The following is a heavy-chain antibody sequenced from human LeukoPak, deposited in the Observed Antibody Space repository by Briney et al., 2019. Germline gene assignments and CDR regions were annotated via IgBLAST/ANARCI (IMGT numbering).Heavy chain of an antibody. CDR2: IYYSGST. Sequence: SETLSLTCTVSGGSISSNSYYWGWIRQPPGKGLEWIGTIYYSGSTYYNPSLKSRVTISVDTSKNQFSLKLSSVTAADTAMYYCARDRRYSYGYDAFDIWGQGTMVTVSS. J-gene: IGHJ3*02. V-gene: IGHV4-39*07. CDR1: GGSISSNSYY. D-gene: IGHD5-18*01. CDR3: ARDRRYSYGYDAFDI.